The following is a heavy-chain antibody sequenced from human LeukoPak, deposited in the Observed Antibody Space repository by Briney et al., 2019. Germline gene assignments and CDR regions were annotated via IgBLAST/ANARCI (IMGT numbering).Heavy chain of an antibody. CDR3: ARATHYYYYGMDV. J-gene: IGHJ6*02. CDR1: GYTFTGYY. CDR2: INPNSGGA. Sequence: GASVKVSCKASGYTFTGYYMHWVRQAPGQGLEWMGWINPNSGGANYAQKFQGRVTMTRDTSISTAYMELSRLRSDDTVVYYCARATHYYYYGMDVWGQGTTVTVSS. V-gene: IGHV1-2*02.